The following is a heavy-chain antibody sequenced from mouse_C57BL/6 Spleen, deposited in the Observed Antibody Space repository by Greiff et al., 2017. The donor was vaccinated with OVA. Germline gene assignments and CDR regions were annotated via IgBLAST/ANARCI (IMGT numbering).Heavy chain of an antibody. Sequence: EVMLVESGGGLVKPGGSLKLSCAASGFTFSSYTMSWVRQTPEKRLEWVATISGGGGNTYYPDSVKGRFTISRDNAKNTLYLQMSSLRSEDTALYYCARQMDYYGSSSWFAYGGQGTLVTVSA. CDR1: GFTFSSYT. D-gene: IGHD1-1*01. V-gene: IGHV5-9*01. CDR2: ISGGGGNT. J-gene: IGHJ3*01. CDR3: ARQMDYYGSSSWFAY.